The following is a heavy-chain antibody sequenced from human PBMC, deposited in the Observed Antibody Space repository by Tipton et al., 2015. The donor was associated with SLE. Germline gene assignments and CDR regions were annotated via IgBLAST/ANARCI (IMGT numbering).Heavy chain of an antibody. V-gene: IGHV4-39*01. CDR1: GGSISTNTYF. CDR2: IHYSGDT. D-gene: IGHD2-21*01. Sequence: TLSLTCTVSGGSISTNTYFWGWIRQPPGKGLEWIGNIHYSGDTYYNPSLRSRVTISVDTSKNQFSLKLSSVTAADTAIYYCARNCGGDCFGAFDIWGQGTMVNVSP. CDR3: ARNCGGDCFGAFDI. J-gene: IGHJ3*02.